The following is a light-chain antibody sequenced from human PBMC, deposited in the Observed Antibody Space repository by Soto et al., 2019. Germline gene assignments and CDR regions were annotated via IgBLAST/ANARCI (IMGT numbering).Light chain of an antibody. Sequence: EIVLTQSPATLSLSPGERATLSCRASQSVSSYLIWYQQKPGQAPRLLIYDASNRATGIPARFSGSGSGTAFTLTISSLEPEDFAVYYCQQRSKWPLTVGGGTKVEIK. CDR3: QQRSKWPLT. J-gene: IGKJ4*01. V-gene: IGKV3-11*01. CDR1: QSVSSY. CDR2: DAS.